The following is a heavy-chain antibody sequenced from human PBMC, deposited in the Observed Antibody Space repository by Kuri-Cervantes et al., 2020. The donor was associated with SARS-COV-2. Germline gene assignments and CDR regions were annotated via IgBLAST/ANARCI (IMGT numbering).Heavy chain of an antibody. J-gene: IGHJ5*02. CDR1: GGSFSGYY. V-gene: IGHV4-34*01. Sequence: SQTLSLTCAVYGGSFSGYYWSWIRQPPGKGLEWIGEINHSGSTNYNPSLKSRVTISVDRSKNQFSLKLSSVTAADTAVYYCARVGVRGVTPTNWFDPWGQGTLVTVSS. D-gene: IGHD3-10*01. CDR2: INHSGST. CDR3: ARVGVRGVTPTNWFDP.